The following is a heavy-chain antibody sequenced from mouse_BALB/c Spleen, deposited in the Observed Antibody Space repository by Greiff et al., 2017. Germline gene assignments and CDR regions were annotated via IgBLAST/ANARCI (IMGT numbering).Heavy chain of an antibody. D-gene: IGHD2-2*01. CDR1: GFNIKDTY. Sequence: EVQLQESGAELVKPGASVKLSCPASGFNIKDTYMPWVKQRPDQGLEWIGRIDPANGNTKYDPKFQGKATITADTSSNTAYLQLSSLTSEDTAVYYCARSDGYDGYWGQGTTLTVSS. J-gene: IGHJ2*01. CDR3: ARSDGYDGY. V-gene: IGHV14-3*02. CDR2: IDPANGNT.